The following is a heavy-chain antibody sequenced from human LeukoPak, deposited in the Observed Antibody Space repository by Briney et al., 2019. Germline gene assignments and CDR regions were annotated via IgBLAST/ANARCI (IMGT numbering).Heavy chain of an antibody. V-gene: IGHV1-2*02. D-gene: IGHD3-22*01. CDR2: INPHSGDT. J-gene: IGHJ6*02. CDR3: ARVTLILVADGMDV. Sequence: GASVKVSCKASGYTFPAYYLHWVRQAPGQGFEWMGWINPHSGDTNYAQKFRGRVTMTRDTSITTAYMELSGLRSDDTAVYYCARVTLILVADGMDVWGQGTTVTVSS. CDR1: GYTFPAYY.